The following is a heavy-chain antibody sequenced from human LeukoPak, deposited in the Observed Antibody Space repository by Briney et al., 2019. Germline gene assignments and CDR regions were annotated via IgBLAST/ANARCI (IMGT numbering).Heavy chain of an antibody. CDR3: ARDLSIDY. V-gene: IGHV3-48*03. CDR2: ITGDGNTK. CDR1: GFSISTYE. J-gene: IGHJ4*02. Sequence: GGSLRLSCAASGFSISTYEMNWVRQAPGKGLEWISYITGDGNTKYYAPSVKGRFTISRDNAKNSVYLQMSSLRAEDTAVYYCARDLSIDYWGQGTLVTVSS.